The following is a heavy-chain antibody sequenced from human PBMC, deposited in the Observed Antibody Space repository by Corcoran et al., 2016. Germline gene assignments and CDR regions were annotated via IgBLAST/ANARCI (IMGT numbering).Heavy chain of an antibody. V-gene: IGHV5-51*01. Sequence: EVQLMQSGAGVKKPGESLKISCTASGYSFNTFWIGWVRRVPGKGLEWMGLIYPADSETRYSPSFQGQVTISADKSITTAYLQWSSLKASDTAMYYCVRLFGYWPDPGFDYWCEGTLVTVSS. CDR1: GYSFNTFW. CDR3: VRLFGYWPDPGFDY. CDR2: IYPADSET. D-gene: IGHD3-16*01. J-gene: IGHJ4*02.